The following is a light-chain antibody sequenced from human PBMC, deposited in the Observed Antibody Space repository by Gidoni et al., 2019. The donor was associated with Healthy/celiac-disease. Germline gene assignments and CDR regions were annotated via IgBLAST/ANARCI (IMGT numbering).Light chain of an antibody. V-gene: IGLV1-40*01. J-gene: IGLJ2*01. CDR2: GNS. CDR3: QSYDSSLNVV. CDR1: RSNIGAGYD. Sequence: QSVLTQPPSVSEAPGQRVTISCTGSRSNIGAGYDVHWYQQLPGTAPKLLIYGNSNRPSGVPDRFSGSKSGTSASLAITGLQAEDEADYYCQSYDSSLNVVFGGGTKLTVL.